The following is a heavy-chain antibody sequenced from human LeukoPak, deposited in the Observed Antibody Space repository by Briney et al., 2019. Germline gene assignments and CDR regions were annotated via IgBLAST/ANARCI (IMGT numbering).Heavy chain of an antibody. CDR1: GFTFSSSA. CDR2: ISGSGGST. Sequence: GGSLRLSCAASGFTFSSSAMSLVRQAPAKGLGRISAISGSGGSTYYADSVKGRFTISRDNSKNTLYLQMNSLRAEDTAVYYCAKDGSYGDYRSYFDYWGQGTLVTVSS. V-gene: IGHV3-23*01. D-gene: IGHD4-17*01. CDR3: AKDGSYGDYRSYFDY. J-gene: IGHJ4*02.